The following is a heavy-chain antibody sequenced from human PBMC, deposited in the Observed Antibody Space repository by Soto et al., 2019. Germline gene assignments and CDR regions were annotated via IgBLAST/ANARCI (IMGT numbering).Heavy chain of an antibody. CDR1: GGSISSGGYS. J-gene: IGHJ5*02. Sequence: SETLSLTCAVSGGSISSGGYSWSWIRQPPGKGLEWIGYIYHSGSTYYNPSLKSRVTISVDRSKNQFSLKLSSVTAADTAVYYCAREGGSNYASDRWFDPWGQGTRVTVSS. D-gene: IGHD4-4*01. CDR2: IYHSGST. V-gene: IGHV4-30-2*01. CDR3: AREGGSNYASDRWFDP.